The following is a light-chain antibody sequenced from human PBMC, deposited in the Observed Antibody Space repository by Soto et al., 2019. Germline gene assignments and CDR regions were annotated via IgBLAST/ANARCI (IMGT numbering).Light chain of an antibody. CDR2: DVS. J-gene: IGLJ1*01. V-gene: IGLV2-11*01. Sequence: QSSLTQPRSVSGSPVQSVTISCTGPSIDVGGYNYVSWYQQHQGKSPKLMIYDVSERPSGVPDRFSGSKSGNTASLTISGPQAEDEADYYRCTYAVXFYVVGTGTKVXV. CDR1: SIDVGGYNY. CDR3: CTYAVXFYV.